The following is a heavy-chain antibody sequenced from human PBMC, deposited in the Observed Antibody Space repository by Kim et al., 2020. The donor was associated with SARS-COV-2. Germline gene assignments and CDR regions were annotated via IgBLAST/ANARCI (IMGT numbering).Heavy chain of an antibody. CDR2: IKQDGSEK. Sequence: GGSLRLSCAASGFTFSSYWMSWVRQAPGKGLEWVANIKQDGSEKYYVDSVKGRFTISRDNAKNSLYLQMNSLRAEDTAVYYCARAWVGILGYCSGGSCYSWAAWFDPWGQGTLVTVSS. J-gene: IGHJ5*02. CDR3: ARAWVGILGYCSGGSCYSWAAWFDP. V-gene: IGHV3-7*03. D-gene: IGHD2-15*01. CDR1: GFTFSSYW.